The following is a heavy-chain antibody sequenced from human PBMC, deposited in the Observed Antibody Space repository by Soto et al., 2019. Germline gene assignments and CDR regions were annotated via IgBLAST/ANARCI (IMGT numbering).Heavy chain of an antibody. J-gene: IGHJ4*02. CDR1: GCCIGSYY. V-gene: IGHV4-59*08. D-gene: IGHD3-3*01. CDR3: ARGGWRQIEY. CDR2: IYYSGST. Sequence: QVQLQESGPGLVKPSETLSLTCSVSGCCIGSYYWSWIRQPPGKGLEWIGYIYYSGSTNYTPSLKSRVTISVDTSKNLSSLKLSSVTAADTAVYYCARGGWRQIEYWGQGTLVTVSS.